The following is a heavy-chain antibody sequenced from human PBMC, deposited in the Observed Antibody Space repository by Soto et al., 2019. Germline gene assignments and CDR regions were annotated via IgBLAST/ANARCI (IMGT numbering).Heavy chain of an antibody. V-gene: IGHV4-59*01. CDR3: ARRWGTYFDY. CDR1: GGSISSYY. D-gene: IGHD7-27*01. CDR2: IYYSGST. Sequence: QVQLQESGPGLVKPSETLSLTCTVSGGSISSYYWSWIRQPPGKGLEWIGYIYYSGSTNYNPSLKSRLTISVDPSKNQFSLKLSSVTAADTAVYCCARRWGTYFDYWGQGTLVTVSS. J-gene: IGHJ4*02.